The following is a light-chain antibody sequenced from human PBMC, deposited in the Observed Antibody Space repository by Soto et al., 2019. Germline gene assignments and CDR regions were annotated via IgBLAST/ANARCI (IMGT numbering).Light chain of an antibody. J-gene: IGKJ1*01. CDR3: QQPTWT. Sequence: ESVVTQSPATLSLSPGRRATLSCRASQSVSSYLAWYQQKPGQAPRLLIYDASNRATGIPARFSGSGSGKDFTLTISSLEPEDFAVYYCQQPTWTFGQGTKVDIK. CDR1: QSVSSY. CDR2: DAS. V-gene: IGKV3-11*01.